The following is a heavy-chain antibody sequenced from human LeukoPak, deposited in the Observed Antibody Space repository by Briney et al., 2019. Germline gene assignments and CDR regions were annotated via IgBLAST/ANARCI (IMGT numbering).Heavy chain of an antibody. J-gene: IGHJ5*02. CDR1: GFTFSSYA. CDR3: AKSLGYYDSSGFYNRWFDP. Sequence: PGGSLILSCAASGFTFSSYAMSWVRQAPGKGLEWVSAISGSGGSTYYADSVKGRFTISRDNSKNTLYLQMNSLRAEDTAVYYCAKSLGYYDSSGFYNRWFDPWGQGTLVTVSS. V-gene: IGHV3-23*01. D-gene: IGHD3-22*01. CDR2: ISGSGGST.